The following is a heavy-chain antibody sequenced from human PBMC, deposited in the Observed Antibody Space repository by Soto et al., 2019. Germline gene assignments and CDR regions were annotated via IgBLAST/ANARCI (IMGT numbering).Heavy chain of an antibody. D-gene: IGHD4-17*01. J-gene: IGHJ6*03. Sequence: SETLSLTCAVSSGSISSSNWWSWVRQPPGKGLEWIGEIYHSGSTNYNPSLKSRVTISVDKSKNQFSLKLSSVTAADTAVYYCASYPYGDYYYYYMDVWGKGTTVTVSS. CDR2: IYHSGST. CDR3: ASYPYGDYYYYYMDV. V-gene: IGHV4-4*02. CDR1: SGSISSSNW.